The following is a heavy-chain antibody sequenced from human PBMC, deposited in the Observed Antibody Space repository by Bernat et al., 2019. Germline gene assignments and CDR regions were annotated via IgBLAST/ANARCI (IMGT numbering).Heavy chain of an antibody. CDR1: GFNFRKYD. CDR3: AKDQDNSDCYQIFDN. V-gene: IGHV3-23*01. D-gene: IGHD2-21*02. Sequence: EVLLLESGGGLVQPGGSLRLSCAASGFNFRKYDMSWVRQVPGKGLEWVSGITGRGDKTYYADSVRGRFTISRDNSKNTLFLQMNSLRAEDTALYYCAKDQDNSDCYQIFDNWGQGTLVTVSS. J-gene: IGHJ4*02. CDR2: ITGRGDKT.